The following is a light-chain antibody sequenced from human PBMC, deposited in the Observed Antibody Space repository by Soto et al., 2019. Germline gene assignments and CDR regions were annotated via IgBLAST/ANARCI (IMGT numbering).Light chain of an antibody. V-gene: IGKV1-5*03. CDR2: QAS. J-gene: IGKJ1*01. Sequence: DIQMTQSPSTLSASVGDRVTITCRASQSISTWLAWYQQKPGKAPQVLIYQASSLQSGVPSRFSGSGSGTEFTLTFSSLQPDDFATYYCQQYYTSAWTFGQGTKVEI. CDR1: QSISTW. CDR3: QQYYTSAWT.